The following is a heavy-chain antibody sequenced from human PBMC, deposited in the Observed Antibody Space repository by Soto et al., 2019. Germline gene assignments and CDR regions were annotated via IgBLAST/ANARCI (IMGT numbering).Heavy chain of an antibody. D-gene: IGHD6-19*01. J-gene: IGHJ4*02. CDR2: ISHIWGV. Sequence: QVLLQESGPGLVQPSGTLSLSCVVSGVSISSNYSWGWVRQPPGKGLEWLGDISHIWGVNYKPSLKSRVTISMDKSQNQFSLKVNSVTAADTAVYYCARSFGWYAIDYWGQGTLVIVSS. V-gene: IGHV4-4*02. CDR1: GVSISSNYS. CDR3: ARSFGWYAIDY.